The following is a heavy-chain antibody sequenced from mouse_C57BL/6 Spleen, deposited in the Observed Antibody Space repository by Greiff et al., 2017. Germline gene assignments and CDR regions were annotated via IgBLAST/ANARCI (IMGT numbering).Heavy chain of an antibody. CDR3: TRRGVTTGGLDY. D-gene: IGHD2-2*01. CDR1: GYTFTDYE. V-gene: IGHV1-15*01. Sequence: QVQLQQSGAELVRPGASVTLSCKASGYTFTDYEMHWVKQTPVHGLEWIGAIDPETGGTAYNQKFKGKAILTADKSSSTAYMELRSLTSEDSAVYYCTRRGVTTGGLDYWGQGTTLTVSS. J-gene: IGHJ2*01. CDR2: IDPETGGT.